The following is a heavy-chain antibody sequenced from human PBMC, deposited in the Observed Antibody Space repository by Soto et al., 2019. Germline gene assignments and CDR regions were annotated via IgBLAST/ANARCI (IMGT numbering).Heavy chain of an antibody. CDR1: GFIVSSNY. D-gene: IGHD6-19*01. J-gene: IGHJ4*02. Sequence: GGSLRLSCAASGFIVSSNYMSWVRQAPGKGLEWVSVIYSGGSANYADSVRGRFTISRDNSKNTLYLEMNSLRAEDTAVYYCARYFRGSGRYFFDYWGQGTLVTVSS. CDR2: IYSGGSA. V-gene: IGHV3-53*01. CDR3: ARYFRGSGRYFFDY.